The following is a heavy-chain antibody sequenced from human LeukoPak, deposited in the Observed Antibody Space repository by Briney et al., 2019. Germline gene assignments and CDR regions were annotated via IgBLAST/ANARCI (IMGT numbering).Heavy chain of an antibody. D-gene: IGHD1-26*01. V-gene: IGHV3-21*01. CDR1: GFTFNNYV. Sequence: GGSLRLSCAASGFTFNNYVMSWVRQAPGKGLEWVSGIDYSGGATNYADSVKGRFTISRDNAKNSLSLQMNSLRADDTAVYYCARDRWELPHYYYYGLDVWGQGTTVTVSS. CDR3: ARDRWELPHYYYYGLDV. CDR2: IDYSGGAT. J-gene: IGHJ6*02.